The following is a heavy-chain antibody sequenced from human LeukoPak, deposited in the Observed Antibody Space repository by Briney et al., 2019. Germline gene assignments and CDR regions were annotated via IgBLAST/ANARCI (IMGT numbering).Heavy chain of an antibody. CDR1: GGTFSNYA. V-gene: IGHV1-69*06. J-gene: IGHJ4*02. D-gene: IGHD3-22*01. Sequence: SVKVSCKASGGTFSNYAINWVRQAPGQGLEWMGGIIPIFGTANYAQKFQGRVTITADKSTSTVYMELNGLKSEDTAVYHCARGWDYDSGGRPTAYVYWGQGTLVTVSS. CDR3: ARGWDYDSGGRPTAYVY. CDR2: IIPIFGTA.